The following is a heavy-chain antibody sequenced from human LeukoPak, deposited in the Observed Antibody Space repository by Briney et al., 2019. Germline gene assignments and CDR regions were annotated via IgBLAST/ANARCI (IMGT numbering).Heavy chain of an antibody. CDR1: GGSFSRYY. CDR2: INHTGST. V-gene: IGHV4-34*01. J-gene: IGHJ4*02. CDR3: ARGYFLRSAGAYSNNWYNDRYYFDY. Sequence: SETLSLTCAVYGGSFSRYYWSWIRQPPGKGLEWIGEINHTGSTNYNPSLKTRVTTSVDTSKNQFSLKLSSVTAADTAVYYCARGYFLRSAGAYSNNWYNDRYYFDYWGQGTLVTVPS. D-gene: IGHD6-13*01.